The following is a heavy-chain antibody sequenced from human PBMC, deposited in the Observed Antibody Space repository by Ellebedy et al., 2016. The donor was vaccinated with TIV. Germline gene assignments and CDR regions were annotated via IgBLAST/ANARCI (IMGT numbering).Heavy chain of an antibody. Sequence: GASLRLSXAASGFSFSTYWMSWVRQAPGKGLEWVSGISWNSGNIDYADSVRGRFTISRDNAKNSLYLQMNSLRAEDTALYYCAKDMRSSDSNTPVADYWGQGALVTVSS. CDR3: AKDMRSSDSNTPVADY. D-gene: IGHD3-22*01. J-gene: IGHJ4*02. CDR2: ISWNSGNI. CDR1: GFSFSTYW. V-gene: IGHV3-9*01.